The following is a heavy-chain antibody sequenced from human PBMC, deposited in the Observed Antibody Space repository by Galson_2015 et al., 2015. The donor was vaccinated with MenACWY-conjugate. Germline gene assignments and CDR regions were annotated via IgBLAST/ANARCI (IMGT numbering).Heavy chain of an antibody. CDR2: IKEDGTDK. J-gene: IGHJ4*02. CDR3: AREDFYRCDY. Sequence: SLRLSCAASGFTFSNYWMTWVRQAPGKGLEWLTKIKEDGTDKYYVDSVRGRFIISRDNAKNSLYLQMNSLRDDDTAVYYCAREDFYRCDYWGQGTLVTVSS. D-gene: IGHD2/OR15-2a*01. V-gene: IGHV3-7*03. CDR1: GFTFSNYW.